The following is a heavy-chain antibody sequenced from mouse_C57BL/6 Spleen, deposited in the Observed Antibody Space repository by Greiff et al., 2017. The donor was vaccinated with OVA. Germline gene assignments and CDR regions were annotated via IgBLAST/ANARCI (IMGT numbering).Heavy chain of an antibody. CDR3: ASYYGYDEAY. CDR2: IWSGGST. J-gene: IGHJ3*01. D-gene: IGHD2-2*01. V-gene: IGHV2-2*01. Sequence: VQLQESGPGLVQPSQSLSITCTVSGFSLTSYGVHWVRQSPGKGLEWLGVIWSGGSTDYNAAFISRLSISKDNSKSQVFFKMNSLQADDTAIYYCASYYGYDEAYWGQGTLVTVSA. CDR1: GFSLTSYG.